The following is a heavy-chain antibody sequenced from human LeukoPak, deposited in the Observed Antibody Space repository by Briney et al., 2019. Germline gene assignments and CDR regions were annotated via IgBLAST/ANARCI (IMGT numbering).Heavy chain of an antibody. J-gene: IGHJ3*01. V-gene: IGHV4-34*01. CDR2: INHSGST. CDR1: GGSFSGYY. D-gene: IGHD1-7*01. Sequence: SETLSLTCAVYGGSFSGYYWSWIRQPPGKGLGWIGEINHSGSTNYNPSLKSRVTISVDTSKNQFSLKLSSVTAADTAVYYCARARRDTRYNWNYEVSFRDWGQGTMVTVSS. CDR3: ARARRDTRYNWNYEVSFRD.